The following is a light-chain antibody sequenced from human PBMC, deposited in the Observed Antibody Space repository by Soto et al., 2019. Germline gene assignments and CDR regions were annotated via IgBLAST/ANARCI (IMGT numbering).Light chain of an antibody. Sequence: DIQMTQSPSTLSASVGDRVTITCRASQSISIWLAWYQQKPGKAPNLLIYKASNLESGVPSRFSGSGSGTEFTHTISRRQDDDVATYYCQQCYSYPWTGRQGPNMEIK. CDR3: QQCYSYPWT. CDR2: KAS. CDR1: QSISIW. V-gene: IGKV1-5*03. J-gene: IGKJ1*01.